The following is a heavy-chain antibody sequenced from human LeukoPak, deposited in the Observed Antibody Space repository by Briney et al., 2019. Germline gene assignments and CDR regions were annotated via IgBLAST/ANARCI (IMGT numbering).Heavy chain of an antibody. Sequence: SETLSLTCTVSGGSISSYYWSWIRQPPGKGLEWIGYIYYSGSTNYNPSLTSRVTISVDTSKNQCSLKLSSVTAADTAVYYCARGPDYYDSRAWGYWGQGTLVTVSS. V-gene: IGHV4-59*01. D-gene: IGHD3-22*01. CDR3: ARGPDYYDSRAWGY. J-gene: IGHJ4*02. CDR2: IYYSGST. CDR1: GGSISSYY.